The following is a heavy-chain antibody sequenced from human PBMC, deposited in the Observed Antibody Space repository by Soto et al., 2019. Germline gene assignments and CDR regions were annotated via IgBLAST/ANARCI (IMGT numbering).Heavy chain of an antibody. D-gene: IGHD6-6*01. CDR2: INWNGGST. V-gene: IGHV3-20*04. Sequence: EVQLVESGGGVVRPGGSLILSCAASGFTFDDYGMSWVRQATGKGLEWVSGINWNGGSTGYADSVKGRFTISRDNAKNSLYLQMNSLRAEDTALYYCARTSVCGYSSSYYYDYYYGMDVWGQGTTVTVSS. J-gene: IGHJ6*02. CDR1: GFTFDDYG. CDR3: ARTSVCGYSSSYYYDYYYGMDV.